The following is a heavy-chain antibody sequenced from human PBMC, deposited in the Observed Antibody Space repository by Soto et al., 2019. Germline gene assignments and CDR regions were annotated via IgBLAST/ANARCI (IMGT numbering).Heavy chain of an antibody. CDR3: AKVSLYDFWSGYYHYFDY. J-gene: IGHJ4*02. D-gene: IGHD3-3*01. CDR1: GFTFSSYA. CDR2: ISGSGGST. Sequence: PWWSLRLSCAASGFTFSSYAMSWVRQAPGKGLEWVSAISGSGGSTYYADSVKGRFTISRDNSKNTLYLQMNSLRAEDTAVYYRAKVSLYDFWSGYYHYFDYWGQGTLVSVSS. V-gene: IGHV3-23*01.